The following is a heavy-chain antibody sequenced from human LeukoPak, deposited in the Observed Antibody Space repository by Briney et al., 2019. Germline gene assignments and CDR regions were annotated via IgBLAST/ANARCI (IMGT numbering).Heavy chain of an antibody. Sequence: GGSLRLSCAASGFIFRNYWMSWVRQAPGKGLEWVANIKPDGSEEYYVDSVKGRFTISRDNAKNSLYLQMNSLRADDTAVYFCAMIEQVVSNVEGGYWGQGTLVTVSS. CDR3: AMIEQVVSNVEGGY. D-gene: IGHD6-6*01. V-gene: IGHV3-7*01. CDR2: IKPDGSEE. J-gene: IGHJ4*02. CDR1: GFIFRNYW.